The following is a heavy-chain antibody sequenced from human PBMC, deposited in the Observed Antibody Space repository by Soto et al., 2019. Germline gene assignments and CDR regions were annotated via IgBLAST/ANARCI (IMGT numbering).Heavy chain of an antibody. D-gene: IGHD3-9*01. V-gene: IGHV4-59*01. CDR2: IYDSGSP. Sequence: PSETLSLTCTISGGSISVYYWSWIRQSPGQGLEWVGYIYDSGSPYYNPSLKTRVTISADTSKSQSSLKLTSATAADTAVYFCARGVGSSPPRYWGRGTLVTVS. J-gene: IGHJ4*02. CDR1: GGSISVYY. CDR3: ARGVGSSPPRY.